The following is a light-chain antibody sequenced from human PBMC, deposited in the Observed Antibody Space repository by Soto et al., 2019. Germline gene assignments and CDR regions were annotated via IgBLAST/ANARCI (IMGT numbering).Light chain of an antibody. J-gene: IGKJ4*01. CDR1: QSVLYSSNNKNY. V-gene: IGKV4-1*01. Sequence: DIVMTQSPDSLAVSLGERATINCKSSQSVLYSSNNKNYLAWYQQKPGQPPKLLIYWASTRESGVPDRFSGSGSGIDITLTISSLQAEDVAVYYCQQYYSTPLTFGGGTKVEIK. CDR2: WAS. CDR3: QQYYSTPLT.